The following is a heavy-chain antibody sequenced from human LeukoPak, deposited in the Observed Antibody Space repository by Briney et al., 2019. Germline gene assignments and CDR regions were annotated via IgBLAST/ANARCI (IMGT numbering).Heavy chain of an antibody. CDR3: ARDHGGYFDY. CDR1: GFTFSSYW. J-gene: IGHJ4*02. CDR2: VKTDGSVT. Sequence: GGSLRLSCAASGFTFSSYWMHWVRQAPGKGLVWVSRVKTDGSVTNYADSVKGRFTVSRDNSKNTLYLQMNSLRAEDTAVYYCARDHGGYFDYWGQGTLVTVSS. D-gene: IGHD3-16*01. V-gene: IGHV3-74*01.